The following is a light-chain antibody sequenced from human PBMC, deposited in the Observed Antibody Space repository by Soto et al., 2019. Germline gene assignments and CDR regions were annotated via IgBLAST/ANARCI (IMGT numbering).Light chain of an antibody. V-gene: IGLV4-69*01. Sequence: QPVLTQSPSASASLGASVKLTCTLSSGYSSYAIAWHQQQPEKGPRYLMKLNSDGSHSKGDGIPDRFSGSSSGAERYLTISSLQSGDEADYYCQTWGTDIVVFGGGTKLTVL. CDR1: SGYSSYA. CDR3: QTWGTDIVV. CDR2: LNSDGSH. J-gene: IGLJ2*01.